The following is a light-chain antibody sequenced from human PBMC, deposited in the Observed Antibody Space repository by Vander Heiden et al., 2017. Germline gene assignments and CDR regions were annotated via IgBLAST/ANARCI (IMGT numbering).Light chain of an antibody. V-gene: IGLV4-69*01. Sequence: QLVLAQSPSASASLPAPVKLTCTLSSGHSSYAIAWHQQQPEKGPRYLMKLNSDGSHSKGDGIPDRFSGSSSGAERYLTISSLQSEDEADYYCQTWGTGIHVVFGGGTKLTVL. J-gene: IGLJ2*01. CDR1: SGHSSYA. CDR3: QTWGTGIHVV. CDR2: LNSDGSH.